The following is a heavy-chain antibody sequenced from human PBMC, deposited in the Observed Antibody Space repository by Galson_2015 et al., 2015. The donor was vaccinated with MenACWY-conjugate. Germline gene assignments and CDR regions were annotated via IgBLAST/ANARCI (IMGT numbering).Heavy chain of an antibody. Sequence: PALVKPTQTLTLTCTFPGFSLSTRGMRVSWIRQPPGKALEWLARIDWDDDKFYSTSLKTRLTISKDTSKNQVVLTMTNMDPVDTATYYCARIRGRELYDSSPHGYPSDAFDIWGQGTMVTVSS. CDR3: ARIRGRELYDSSPHGYPSDAFDI. D-gene: IGHD3-22*01. J-gene: IGHJ3*02. CDR1: GFSLSTRGMR. V-gene: IGHV2-70*04. CDR2: IDWDDDK.